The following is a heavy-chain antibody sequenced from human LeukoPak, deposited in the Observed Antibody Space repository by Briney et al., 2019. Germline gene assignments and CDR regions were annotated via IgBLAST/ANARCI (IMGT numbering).Heavy chain of an antibody. CDR3: AKLIGGFSVY. CDR1: GFTLRSYA. Sequence: PGGSLRLSCVASGFTLRSYAMIWVRQAPGKGLKWVSSSGDTGSTYYTDSVKGRFTISRDNSKNTLFLQMDSLRAEDTAVYYCAKLIGGFSVYWGQGTLVTVSS. CDR2: SGDTGST. V-gene: IGHV3-23*01. D-gene: IGHD3-10*01. J-gene: IGHJ4*02.